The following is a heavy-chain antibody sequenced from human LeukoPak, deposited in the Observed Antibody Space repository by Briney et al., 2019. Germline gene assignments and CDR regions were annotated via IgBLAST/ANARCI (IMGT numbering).Heavy chain of an antibody. V-gene: IGHV1-69*05. CDR1: GGTFSSYA. CDR2: IIPIFGTA. J-gene: IGHJ6*03. D-gene: IGHD1-26*01. CDR3: AREGSSGSYYSYYYYMDV. Sequence: SVKVSCKASGGTFSSYAISWVRQAPGQGLEWMGRIIPIFGTANYAQKFQGRVTIATDESTSTAYMELSSLRSEDTAVYYCAREGSSGSYYSYYYYMDVWGKGTTVTVSS.